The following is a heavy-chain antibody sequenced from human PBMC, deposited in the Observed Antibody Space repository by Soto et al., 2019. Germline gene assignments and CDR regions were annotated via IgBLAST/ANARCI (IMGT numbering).Heavy chain of an antibody. CDR3: ARDQEAGSFFPYYYGMDV. V-gene: IGHV3-48*03. CDR1: GFIFSNFE. CDR2: INTAGSTK. D-gene: IGHD6-13*01. J-gene: IGHJ6*02. Sequence: GVSLRLSCAASGFIFSNFEMHWVRQAPGKGLEWVSYINTAGSTKYYAESVKGRSTISRDNAKNSLYLQMDSLRAEDTAVYYCARDQEAGSFFPYYYGMDVWGQGTTVTVSS.